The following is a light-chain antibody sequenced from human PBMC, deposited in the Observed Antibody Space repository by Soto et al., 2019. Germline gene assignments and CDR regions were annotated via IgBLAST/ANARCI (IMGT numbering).Light chain of an antibody. CDR2: RAS. CDR1: QSVSSSS. CDR3: QTYSNWPPWT. Sequence: EIVLTQSPGTLSLSPGERATLSCRASQSVSSSSLAWYQKKPGQAPRLLIFRASTRATGIPARFSATGSGTDFTLTISRLQSEDCAVYYCQTYSNWPPWTFGPGTKVDI. V-gene: IGKV3-20*01. J-gene: IGKJ1*01.